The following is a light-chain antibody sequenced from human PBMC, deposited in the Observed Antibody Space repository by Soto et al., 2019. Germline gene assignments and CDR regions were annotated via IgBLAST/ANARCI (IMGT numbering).Light chain of an antibody. CDR1: QSVSSY. Sequence: EIVLTQSPATLSLSPGERATLSCRASQSVSSYLAWYQQKPGQAPRLLIYDASNRATGIPARFSGSGSGTDFTLTISSREPEDFALYYCQQRSNWPLTFGGGTKVEIK. J-gene: IGKJ4*01. V-gene: IGKV3-11*01. CDR2: DAS. CDR3: QQRSNWPLT.